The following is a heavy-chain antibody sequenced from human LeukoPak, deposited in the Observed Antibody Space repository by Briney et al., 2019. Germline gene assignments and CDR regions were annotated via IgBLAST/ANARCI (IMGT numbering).Heavy chain of an antibody. V-gene: IGHV4-59*11. CDR3: AREVGNGPYYYYYYYMDV. Sequence: PSETLSLTCTVSGGSISSHYWSWIRQPPGKGLEWIGYISYCGSTNYNPSLNSRVTISVDTSKNQFSLKLTSVTAADTAVYYCAREVGNGPYYYYYYYMDVWGKGTTVTVSS. CDR2: ISYCGST. CDR1: GGSISSHY. J-gene: IGHJ6*03. D-gene: IGHD2-15*01.